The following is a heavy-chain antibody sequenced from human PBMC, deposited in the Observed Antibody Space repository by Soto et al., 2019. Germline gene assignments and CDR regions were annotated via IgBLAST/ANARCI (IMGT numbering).Heavy chain of an antibody. D-gene: IGHD2-15*01. CDR3: ARVRCSGGSCYPPNNWFDP. CDR2: IIPIFGTA. Sequence: SVKVSCKASGGTFSSYAISWVRQAPGQGLEWMGGIIPIFGTANYAQKFQGRVTITADESTSTAYMELSSLRSEDTAVYYCARVRCSGGSCYPPNNWFDPWGQGTLVTVSS. CDR1: GGTFSSYA. J-gene: IGHJ5*02. V-gene: IGHV1-69*13.